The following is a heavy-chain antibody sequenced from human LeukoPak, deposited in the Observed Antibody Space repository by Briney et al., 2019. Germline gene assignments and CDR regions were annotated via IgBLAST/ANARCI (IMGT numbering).Heavy chain of an antibody. D-gene: IGHD6-13*01. CDR1: GFTFSSYS. CDR2: ISSSSSYI. CDR3: AGGLAAAHYYYYMEV. V-gene: IGHV3-21*01. J-gene: IGHJ6*03. Sequence: GGSLRLSCAASGFTFSSYSMNWVRQAPGKGLEWVSSISSSSSYIYYADSVKGRFTISRDNAKNSLYLQMNSLRAEDTAVYYCAGGLAAAHYYYYMEVWGKGTTVTVSS.